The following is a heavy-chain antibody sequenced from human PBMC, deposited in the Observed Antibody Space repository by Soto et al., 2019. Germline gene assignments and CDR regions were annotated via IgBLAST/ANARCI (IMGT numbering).Heavy chain of an antibody. Sequence: GGSLRLSCVASGFTFSSYWMHWVRQGPGKGLVWVSRIKGDGTRTNYADSVRGRFTVSRDNAKNTLYLQINSLTAEDTAVYYCARGTLTSIDMVDYWGQGTLVTVSS. J-gene: IGHJ4*02. CDR3: ARGTLTSIDMVDY. CDR2: IKGDGTRT. D-gene: IGHD2-21*01. CDR1: GFTFSSYW. V-gene: IGHV3-74*01.